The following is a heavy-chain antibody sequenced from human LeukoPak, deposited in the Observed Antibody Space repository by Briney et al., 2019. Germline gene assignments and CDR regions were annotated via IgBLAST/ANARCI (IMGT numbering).Heavy chain of an antibody. J-gene: IGHJ3*02. CDR2: ISSSSSYI. D-gene: IGHD2-15*01. Sequence: GGSLRLSCAASGFTFSSYSMNWVRQAPGKGLEWVSSISSSSSYIYYADSVKGRFTISRDNAKNSLYLQMNSLRAEDTAVYYCAREYCTGGSCYNDAFDIWGQGTMVTVSS. V-gene: IGHV3-21*01. CDR1: GFTFSSYS. CDR3: AREYCTGGSCYNDAFDI.